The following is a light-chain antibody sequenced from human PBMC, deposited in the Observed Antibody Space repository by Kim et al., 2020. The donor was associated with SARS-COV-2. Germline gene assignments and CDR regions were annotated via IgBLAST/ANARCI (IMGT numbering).Light chain of an antibody. CDR2: EVT. Sequence: QSALTQPPSASGSPGQSVTISCTGTSSDIGGYDYVSWYQQHPGKAPKLMISEVTKRPSGVPDRFSASKSGNTASLTVSGLQPEDEADYYCSSYAGSNSPVVFGGGTQLTVL. J-gene: IGLJ2*01. CDR3: SSYAGSNSPVV. V-gene: IGLV2-8*01. CDR1: SSDIGGYDY.